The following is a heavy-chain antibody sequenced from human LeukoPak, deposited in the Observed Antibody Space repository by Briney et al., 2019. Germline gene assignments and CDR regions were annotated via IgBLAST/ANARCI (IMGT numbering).Heavy chain of an antibody. V-gene: IGHV3-21*01. CDR2: ISSSSSYI. D-gene: IGHD3-10*01. J-gene: IGHJ4*02. CDR1: GFTFSSYS. Sequence: GGSLRLSCEVSGFTFSSYSMNWVRQAPGKGLEWASSISSSSSYIYYADSVKGRFTISRDNAKNSLYLQMNSLRAVDTAVYYCARDLLWFGELFYYYFDYWGQGTLVTVSS. CDR3: ARDLLWFGELFYYYFDY.